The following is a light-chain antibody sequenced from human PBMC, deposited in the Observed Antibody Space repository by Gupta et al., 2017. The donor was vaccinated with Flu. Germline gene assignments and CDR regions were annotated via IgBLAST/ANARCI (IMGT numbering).Light chain of an antibody. CDR2: QDT. CDR1: KLGNNY. J-gene: IGLJ2*01. Sequence: SPGQTASITCSGDKLGNNYVSWYQQKPGQSPVLVIYQDTKRPSGIPERFSGSNSGNTASLTISGTQAMEEADFYCQKWDSSTGVFGGGTKLTVL. CDR3: QKWDSSTGV. V-gene: IGLV3-1*01.